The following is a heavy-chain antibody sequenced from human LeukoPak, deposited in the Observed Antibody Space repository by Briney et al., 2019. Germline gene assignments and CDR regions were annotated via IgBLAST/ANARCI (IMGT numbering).Heavy chain of an antibody. CDR3: ARGPGVVVAATQYYGMDV. J-gene: IGHJ6*02. CDR1: GGPFSGYY. D-gene: IGHD2-15*01. V-gene: IGHV4-34*01. Sequence: SETLSLTCAVYGGPFSGYYWSWIRQPPGKGLEWIGEINHSGSTNYNPSLKSRVTISVDTSKNQFSLKLSSVTAADTAVYYCARGPGVVVAATQYYGMDVWGQGTTVTVSS. CDR2: INHSGST.